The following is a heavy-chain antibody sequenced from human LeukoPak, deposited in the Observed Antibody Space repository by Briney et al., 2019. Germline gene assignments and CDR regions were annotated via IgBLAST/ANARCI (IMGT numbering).Heavy chain of an antibody. CDR1: GITFSSYG. CDR3: AKSNVLRYFDWLLPHRRAFDY. CDR2: ISHTGGSP. J-gene: IGHJ4*02. V-gene: IGHV3-23*01. Sequence: GGSLRLSCAASGITFSSYGMSWVRQVPGKGLEWVSSISHTGGSPYYADSVKGRFTVSRDNSKNTLYLQMNSLRAEDTAVYYCAKSNVLRYFDWLLPHRRAFDYWGQGTLVTVSS. D-gene: IGHD3-9*01.